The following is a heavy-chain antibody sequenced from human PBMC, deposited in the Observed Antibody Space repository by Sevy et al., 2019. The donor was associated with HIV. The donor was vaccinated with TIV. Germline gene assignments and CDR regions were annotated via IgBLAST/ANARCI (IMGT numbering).Heavy chain of an antibody. CDR2: ISGGGGDT. CDR1: GFTFSTYA. V-gene: IGHV3-23*01. J-gene: IGHJ6*02. Sequence: GGYLRLSCAASGFTFSTYAMSWVRQAPGKGLEWVSGISGGGGDTSPAASVKGRVTSSRDNSKNKLYQQMNSLSAEDTAVYYCAKVDCSGYYEPYYYYGMDVWGQGTTVTVSS. CDR3: AKVDCSGYYEPYYYYGMDV. D-gene: IGHD3-22*01.